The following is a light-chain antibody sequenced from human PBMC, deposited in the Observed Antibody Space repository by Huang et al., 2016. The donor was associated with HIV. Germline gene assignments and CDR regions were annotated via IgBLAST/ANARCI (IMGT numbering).Light chain of an antibody. J-gene: IGKJ3*01. CDR2: WAS. Sequence: DIVMTQSPDSLAVSLVERATINCKSSQTILHDSDSRNYLAWYQQKPGQAPKLLIHWASIRKSGVPDQFIGSGSGTDFTLTISSLQAEDVAVYYCQQYYSSPFTFGPGTNVDI. V-gene: IGKV4-1*01. CDR3: QQYYSSPFT. CDR1: QTILHDSDSRNY.